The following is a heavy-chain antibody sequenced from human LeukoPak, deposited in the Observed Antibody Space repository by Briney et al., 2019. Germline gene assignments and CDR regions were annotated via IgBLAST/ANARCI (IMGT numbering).Heavy chain of an antibody. CDR3: ASMYSSSSSGAFDI. Sequence: VASVKVSCKASGYTFTSYAMHWVRQAPGQRLEWMEWINAGNGNTKYSQKFQGRVTITRDTSASTAYMELSSLRSEDTAVYYCASMYSSSSSGAFDIWGQGTMVTVSS. CDR1: GYTFTSYA. V-gene: IGHV1-3*01. D-gene: IGHD6-6*01. CDR2: INAGNGNT. J-gene: IGHJ3*02.